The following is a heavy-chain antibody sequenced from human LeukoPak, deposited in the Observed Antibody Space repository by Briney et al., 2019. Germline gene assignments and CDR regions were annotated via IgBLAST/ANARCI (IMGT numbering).Heavy chain of an antibody. D-gene: IGHD5-12*01. CDR1: GFTFSSYG. CDR3: ARTSGYDPTNFDY. V-gene: IGHV3-30*02. Sequence: GGSLRLSCAASGFTFSSYGMHWVRQAPGKGLEWVAFIRYDGSNKYYADSAKGRFTISRDNSKNTLYLQMNSLRAEDTAVYYCARTSGYDPTNFDYWGQGTLVTVSS. J-gene: IGHJ4*02. CDR2: IRYDGSNK.